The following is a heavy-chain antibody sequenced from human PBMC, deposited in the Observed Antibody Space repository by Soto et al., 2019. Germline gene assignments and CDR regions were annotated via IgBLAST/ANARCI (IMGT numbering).Heavy chain of an antibody. CDR3: AKDRGWGITGTELGY. V-gene: IGHV3-23*01. J-gene: IGHJ4*02. CDR1: GFTFISYA. CDR2: ISGSGGST. D-gene: IGHD1-20*01. Sequence: GGSLRLSCAASGFTFISYAMSWVRQAPGKGLEWVSAISGSGGSTYYADSVKGRFTISRDNSKNTLYLQMNSLRAEDTAVYYCAKDRGWGITGTELGYWGQGTLVTVSS.